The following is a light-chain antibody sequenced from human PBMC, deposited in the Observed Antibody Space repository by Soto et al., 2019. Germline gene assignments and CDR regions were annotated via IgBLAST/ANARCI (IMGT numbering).Light chain of an antibody. CDR1: SSDFGGYNV. CDR3: CSYADTSTFWVV. Sequence: QSVLTQPASVSGSPGQSITISCSGTSSDFGGYNVVSWYQQHPGKAPKLIIYEGTKRPSGVSNRFSGSKSGNAASPTISGLQTEDEADYYCCSYADTSTFWVVFGGGTQLTVL. J-gene: IGLJ3*02. CDR2: EGT. V-gene: IGLV2-23*03.